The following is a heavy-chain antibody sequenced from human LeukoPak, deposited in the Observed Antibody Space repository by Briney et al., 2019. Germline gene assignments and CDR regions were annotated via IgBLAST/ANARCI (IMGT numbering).Heavy chain of an antibody. J-gene: IGHJ6*03. V-gene: IGHV4-61*02. D-gene: IGHD5-18*01. CDR3: ARESVQLWFSDWFYYMDV. CDR1: GDSLSSGGYS. Sequence: SETLSLTCEVSGDSLSSGGYSWSWIRQPAGKGLEWIGRIYTSGSTNYNPSLKSRVTMSVDTSKNQFSLKLSSVTAADTAVYYCARESVQLWFSDWFYYMDVWGKGTTVTISS. CDR2: IYTSGST.